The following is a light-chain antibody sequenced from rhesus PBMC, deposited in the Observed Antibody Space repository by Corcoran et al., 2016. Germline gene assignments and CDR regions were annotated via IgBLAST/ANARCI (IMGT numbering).Light chain of an antibody. J-gene: IGLJ1*01. Sequence: QSALTQPPSVSKSLGQTGNISCTGTRSDIGGYNDVSWYQQHPGTAPRVLIYDVSKRPSGVSDRFSGSKSCNTASLTISGLQAEDEADYSCCSYRSGSTFIFGVGTRLTV. CDR3: CSYRSGSTFI. CDR2: DVS. CDR1: RSDIGGYND. V-gene: IGLV2S9*01.